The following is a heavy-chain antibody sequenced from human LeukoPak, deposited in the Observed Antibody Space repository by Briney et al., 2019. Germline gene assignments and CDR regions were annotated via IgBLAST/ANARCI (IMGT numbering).Heavy chain of an antibody. Sequence: SVKVSCKASGGTYSSYAISWVRQAPGQGLEWMGGIIPIFGTANYAQKFQGRVTITADESTSTAYMELSSLRSEDTAVYYCATVGMVRGVTPYYFDYWGQGTLVTVSS. CDR3: ATVGMVRGVTPYYFDY. CDR1: GGTYSSYA. D-gene: IGHD3-10*01. CDR2: IIPIFGTA. J-gene: IGHJ4*02. V-gene: IGHV1-69*13.